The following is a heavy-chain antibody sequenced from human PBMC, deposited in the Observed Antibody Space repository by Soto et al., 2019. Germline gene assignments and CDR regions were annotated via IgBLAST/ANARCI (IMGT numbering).Heavy chain of an antibody. CDR3: AKDPVATMVRGVTIDY. D-gene: IGHD3-10*01. J-gene: IGHJ4*02. V-gene: IGHV3-23*01. Sequence: LRLSCAASGFTFSSYAMSWVRQAPGKGLEWVSAISGSGGSTYYADSVKGRFTISRDNSKNTLYLQMNSLRAEDTAVYYCAKDPVATMVRGVTIDYWGQGTLVTVSS. CDR2: ISGSGGST. CDR1: GFTFSSYA.